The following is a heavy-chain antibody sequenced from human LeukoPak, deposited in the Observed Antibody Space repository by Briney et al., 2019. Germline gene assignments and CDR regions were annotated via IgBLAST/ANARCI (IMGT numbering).Heavy chain of an antibody. Sequence: GGSLRLSCTASGFTFSSYAMNWVRQAPGKGLEWISTISTSGGRTYYADSVKGRFTISRDNSKNTLYLQVNSLRAEDTAIYYCAKGAGIQLWPSFDYWGQGTLVTVSS. CDR2: ISTSGGRT. CDR1: GFTFSSYA. J-gene: IGHJ4*02. CDR3: AKGAGIQLWPSFDY. D-gene: IGHD5-18*01. V-gene: IGHV3-23*01.